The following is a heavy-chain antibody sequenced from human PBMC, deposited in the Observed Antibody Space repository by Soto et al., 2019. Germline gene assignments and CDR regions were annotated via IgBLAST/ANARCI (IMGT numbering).Heavy chain of an antibody. J-gene: IGHJ4*02. CDR3: VRLTSYDSRGYYCN. CDR2: ISSSSSYI. V-gene: IGHV3-21*01. Sequence: EVQLVESGGGLVKPGGSLRLSCAASGFTFSSYSMNWVRQAPVKGLEWVSSISSSSSYIYYADSVKGRLTISRDNAKNSLYLQMNSLRAEDTAVYYCVRLTSYDSRGYYCNGGLGTVVTVSS. CDR1: GFTFSSYS. D-gene: IGHD3-22*01.